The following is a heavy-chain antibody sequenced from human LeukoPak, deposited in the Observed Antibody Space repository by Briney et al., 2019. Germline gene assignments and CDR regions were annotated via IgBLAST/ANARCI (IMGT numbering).Heavy chain of an antibody. D-gene: IGHD3-22*01. Sequence: GGSLRLSCIASGFTFGDYAMSWVRQAPGKGLEWVGFIRSNSYGGTAVYAASVKGRFSISRDDSKSIAYLQTNSLKTEDTAVYYCTRDAESRYYDSSGYPYWGQGTLVTVSS. CDR1: GFTFGDYA. J-gene: IGHJ4*02. V-gene: IGHV3-49*04. CDR3: TRDAESRYYDSSGYPY. CDR2: IRSNSYGGTA.